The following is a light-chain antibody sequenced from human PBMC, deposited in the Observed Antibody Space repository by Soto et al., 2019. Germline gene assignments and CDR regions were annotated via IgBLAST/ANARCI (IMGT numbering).Light chain of an antibody. Sequence: EIVLTQSPGTLSLSPGERATLSCRASQSVSSSYFARYRHKPGQAPRLLLYGASSRATGIPDRFSGSGSGTDFTLTISSLEPEDFAVYYCQHYGSSPPMYTFGQGTKLEL. J-gene: IGKJ2*01. CDR3: QHYGSSPPMYT. V-gene: IGKV3-20*01. CDR1: QSVSSSY. CDR2: GAS.